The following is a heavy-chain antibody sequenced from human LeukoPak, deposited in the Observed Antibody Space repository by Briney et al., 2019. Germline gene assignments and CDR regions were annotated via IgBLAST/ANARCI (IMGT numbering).Heavy chain of an antibody. CDR1: GFTFSSYA. Sequence: GGSLRLSCAASGFTFSSYAMHWVRQAPGKGLEWVSSISSTSKYIYYADSVKGRFTISRDNAKNSLFLQMNNLRVDDSAVYYCAREYTAMAYDYWGQGNLVTVSS. V-gene: IGHV3-21*01. D-gene: IGHD5-18*01. CDR2: ISSTSKYI. CDR3: AREYTAMAYDY. J-gene: IGHJ4*02.